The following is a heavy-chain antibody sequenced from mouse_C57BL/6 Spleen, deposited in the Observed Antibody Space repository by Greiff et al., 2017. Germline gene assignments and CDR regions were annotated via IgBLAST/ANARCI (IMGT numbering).Heavy chain of an antibody. CDR2: ISSGSSTI. D-gene: IGHD4-1*01. CDR1: GFTFSDYG. Sequence: EVKVVESGGGLVKPGGSLKLSCAASGFTFSDYGMHWVRQAPEKGLEWVAYISSGSSTIYYADTVKGRFTISRDNAKNTLFLQMTSLRSEDTAMYYCARLTGPQVWYFDVWGTGTTVTVSS. J-gene: IGHJ1*03. CDR3: ARLTGPQVWYFDV. V-gene: IGHV5-17*01.